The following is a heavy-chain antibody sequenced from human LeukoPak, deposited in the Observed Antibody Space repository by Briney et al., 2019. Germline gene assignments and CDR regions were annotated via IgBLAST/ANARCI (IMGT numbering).Heavy chain of an antibody. CDR1: GFTFSGSA. D-gene: IGHD5-18*01. CDR3: TRRKTRDTDFDY. V-gene: IGHV3-73*01. Sequence: GGSLRLSCAASGFTFSGSAMHWVRQASGKGLEWVGRIRSKANSYATAYAASVKGRFTISRDDSKNTAYLQMNSLKTEDTAVYYCTRRKTRDTDFDYWGQGTLVTVSS. J-gene: IGHJ4*02. CDR2: IRSKANSYAT.